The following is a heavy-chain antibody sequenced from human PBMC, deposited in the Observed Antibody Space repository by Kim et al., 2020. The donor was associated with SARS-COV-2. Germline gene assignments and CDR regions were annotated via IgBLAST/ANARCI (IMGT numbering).Heavy chain of an antibody. V-gene: IGHV2-70*01. Sequence: KYYSTSLKTRLTISKETSKNQVVLTMTNMDPVDTATYYCARRIAAAVYDYWGQGTLVTVSS. CDR2: K. D-gene: IGHD6-13*01. J-gene: IGHJ4*02. CDR3: ARRIAAAVYDY.